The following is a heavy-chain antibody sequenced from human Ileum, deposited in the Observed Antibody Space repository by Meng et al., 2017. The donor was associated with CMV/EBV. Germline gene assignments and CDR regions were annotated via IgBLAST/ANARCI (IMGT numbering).Heavy chain of an antibody. Sequence: VYWVRKASGKGLEWVGRIRSKSDNYATAYAASMKGSFTISRDDSENTAYLQMNSLKTEDTAVYYCTRHRVSCSSTSCPTTFDYWGQGTLVTVSS. J-gene: IGHJ4*02. CDR2: IRSKSDNYAT. V-gene: IGHV3-73*01. CDR3: TRHRVSCSSTSCPTTFDY. D-gene: IGHD2-2*01.